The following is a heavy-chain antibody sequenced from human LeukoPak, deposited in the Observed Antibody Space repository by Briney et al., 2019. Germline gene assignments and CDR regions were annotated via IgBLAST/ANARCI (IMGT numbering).Heavy chain of an antibody. CDR1: GFTFSSYA. Sequence: PGGSLRLSCAASGFTFSSYAMSWVRQAPGKGLEWVSAISGSGGSTYYADSVKGRFTISRDNSKNTLYLQMNSLRAEDTAVYYCALKEESYYYGMDVWGQGTTVTVSS. CDR2: ISGSGGST. D-gene: IGHD3-10*01. CDR3: ALKEESYYYGMDV. J-gene: IGHJ6*02. V-gene: IGHV3-23*01.